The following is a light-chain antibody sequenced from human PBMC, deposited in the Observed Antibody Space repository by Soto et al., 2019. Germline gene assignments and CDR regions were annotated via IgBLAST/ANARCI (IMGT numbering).Light chain of an antibody. Sequence: DIQMTQSPSSLSASVGDRVTITCRASQSISNYLNWYQQKPGKAPKLLIYAASSLQSGVPSRFXGSGTGTDLTLTISTLQPEDFATYYCQQSYSSSPITFGQGTRLEIK. CDR2: AAS. J-gene: IGKJ5*01. CDR3: QQSYSSSPIT. V-gene: IGKV1-39*01. CDR1: QSISNY.